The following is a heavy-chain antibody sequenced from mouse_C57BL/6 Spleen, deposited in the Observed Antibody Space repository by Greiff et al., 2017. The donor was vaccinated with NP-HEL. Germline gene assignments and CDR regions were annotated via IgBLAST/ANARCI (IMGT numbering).Heavy chain of an antibody. Sequence: QVQLQQPGAELVKPGASVKLSCKASGYTFTSYWMQWVKQRPGQGLEWIGEIDPSDSYTNYNQKFKGKATLTVDTSSSTAYMQLSSLTSEDSAVYYCARRMKTVAPSDYWGQGTTLTVSS. CDR3: ARRMKTVAPSDY. CDR2: IDPSDSYT. J-gene: IGHJ2*01. D-gene: IGHD1-1*01. CDR1: GYTFTSYW. V-gene: IGHV1-50*01.